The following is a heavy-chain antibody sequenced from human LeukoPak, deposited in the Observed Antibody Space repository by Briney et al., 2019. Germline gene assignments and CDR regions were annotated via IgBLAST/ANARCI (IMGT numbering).Heavy chain of an antibody. CDR3: ARHGRRRNSSWLPHFDY. CDR1: GSSISTYY. J-gene: IGHJ4*01. V-gene: IGHV4-59*08. CDR2: IYYSGST. Sequence: ASETLSLTCTVSGSSISTYYWSWIRQSPGRGLEWIGYIYYSGSTNYNPSLKSRVTMSVDTSKNQFSLKLTSVTAADTAVYYCARHGRRRNSSWLPHFDYWGHGTLVTVSS. D-gene: IGHD6-13*01.